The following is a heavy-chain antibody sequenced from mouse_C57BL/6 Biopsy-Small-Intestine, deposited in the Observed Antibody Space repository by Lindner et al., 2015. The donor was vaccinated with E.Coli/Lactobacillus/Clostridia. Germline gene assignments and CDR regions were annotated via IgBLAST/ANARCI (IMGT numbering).Heavy chain of an antibody. CDR3: ARGLVYDGNYGAMDY. CDR1: GYSFTGYN. J-gene: IGHJ4*01. D-gene: IGHD2-1*01. V-gene: IGHV1S135*01. Sequence: VQLQESGPELGKPGASVKISCKASGYSFTGYNMYWVKQSHRKSLEWIGYIDPYNGGTSYNQKSKGKAKLTVDKSSSTAYMHLNSLTSEDSAIYYCARGLVYDGNYGAMDYWGQGTSVTVSS. CDR2: IDPYNGGT.